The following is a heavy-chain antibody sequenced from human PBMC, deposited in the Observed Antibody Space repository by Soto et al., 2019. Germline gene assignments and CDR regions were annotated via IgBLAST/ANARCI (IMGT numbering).Heavy chain of an antibody. V-gene: IGHV4-59*05. D-gene: IGHD5-12*01. CDR1: GDSISSCYYN. CDR3: ASTYSGYDWNFDY. CDR2: IYYSGST. Sequence: SSETLSLTCTVSGDSISSCYYNWLWQPPGKGLEWIGSIYYSGSTYYNPSLKSRVTISVDTSKNQFSLKLSSVTAADTAVYYCASTYSGYDWNFDYRGEGTLVTLSS. J-gene: IGHJ4*02.